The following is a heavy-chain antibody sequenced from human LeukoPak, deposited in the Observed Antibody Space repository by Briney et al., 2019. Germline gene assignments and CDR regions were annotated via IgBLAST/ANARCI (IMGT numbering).Heavy chain of an antibody. CDR3: ARGAGDYDRNRWFDP. Sequence: SETLSLTCTVSGGSISSGDYYWSWIRQPPGKGLEWIGYIYYSGSTYYNPSLKSRVTISVDTSKNQFSLKLSSVTTADTAVYYCARGAGDYDRNRWFDPWGQGTLVTVSS. D-gene: IGHD4-17*01. CDR1: GGSISSGDYY. CDR2: IYYSGST. V-gene: IGHV4-30-4*01. J-gene: IGHJ5*02.